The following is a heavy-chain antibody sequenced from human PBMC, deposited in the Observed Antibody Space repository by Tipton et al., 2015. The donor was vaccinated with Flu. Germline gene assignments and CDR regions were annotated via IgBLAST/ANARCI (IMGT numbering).Heavy chain of an antibody. CDR2: IRFDGNSK. CDR3: AKGDAVAGHDY. CDR1: GFTFSNYG. V-gene: IGHV3-30*02. D-gene: IGHD6-19*01. J-gene: IGHJ4*01. Sequence: SGFTFSNYGMHWVRQGPGKGLEWVAFIRFDGNSKYYIDSVKGRFTISRDNSKNTLYLEMNTLRGEDTAVYYCAKGDAVAGHDYWGHGTLVTVSS.